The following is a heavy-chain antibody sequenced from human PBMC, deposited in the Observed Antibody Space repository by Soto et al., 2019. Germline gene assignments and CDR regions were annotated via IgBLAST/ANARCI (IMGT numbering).Heavy chain of an antibody. V-gene: IGHV1-69*02. J-gene: IGHJ4*02. CDR1: GCTFSSYT. CDR3: ARIYCSGGSCYRGYFDY. CDR2: IIPILGIA. D-gene: IGHD2-15*01. Sequence: GASVKVSCKASGCTFSSYTISWVRQAPGQGFEWMGRIIPILGIANYAQKFQGRVTITADKSTSTAYMELSSLRSEDTAVYYCARIYCSGGSCYRGYFDYWGQGTLVTVSS.